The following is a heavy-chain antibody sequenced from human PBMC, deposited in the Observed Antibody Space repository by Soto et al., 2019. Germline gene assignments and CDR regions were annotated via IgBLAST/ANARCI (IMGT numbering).Heavy chain of an antibody. J-gene: IGHJ5*02. Sequence: QVRLQESGPGLVKPSQTLSLTCTVSGGSINSGDYYWSWIRQHPGKGLEWIGYIYYSGSTYNNPSLKSRVTISMDTSKNQFSLKLSSVTAADTAVYYCAREEVASYGSGSYNWFDPWGQGTLVTVSS. D-gene: IGHD3-10*01. CDR3: AREEVASYGSGSYNWFDP. CDR1: GGSINSGDYY. CDR2: IYYSGST. V-gene: IGHV4-31*03.